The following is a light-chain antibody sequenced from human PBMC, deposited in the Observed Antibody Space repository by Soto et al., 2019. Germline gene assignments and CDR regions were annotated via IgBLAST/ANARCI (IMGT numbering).Light chain of an antibody. CDR3: QQYGSSPPYT. V-gene: IGKV3-20*01. CDR2: GAS. CDR1: QSVSSSY. J-gene: IGKJ2*01. Sequence: EIVLTQSPGTLSLSPGERATLSCRASQSVSSSYLAWYQQKPGQAPRLLIYGASSRATGGPARFSGSGSGTDFTLTISRLEPEDFAVYYCQQYGSSPPYTFGQGTKLEIK.